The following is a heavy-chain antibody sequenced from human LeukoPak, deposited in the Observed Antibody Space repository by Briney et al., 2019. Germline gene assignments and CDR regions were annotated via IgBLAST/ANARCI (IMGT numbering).Heavy chain of an antibody. D-gene: IGHD6-6*01. V-gene: IGHV3-30*18. CDR1: GFTFSSYG. J-gene: IGHJ4*02. CDR3: AKDPSSSSRQIFDY. CDR2: ISYDGSNK. Sequence: PGGSLRLSCAASGFTFSSYGIPWVRQAPGKGLEWVAVISYDGSNKYYADSVKGRFTISRDNSKNTLYLQMNSLRAEDTAVYYCAKDPSSSSRQIFDYWGQGTLVTVSS.